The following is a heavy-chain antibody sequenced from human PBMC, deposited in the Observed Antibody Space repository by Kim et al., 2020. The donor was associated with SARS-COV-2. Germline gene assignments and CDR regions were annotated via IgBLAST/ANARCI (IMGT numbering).Heavy chain of an antibody. J-gene: IGHJ6*02. Sequence: GGSLRLSCAASGFTFDDYAMHWVRQAPGKGLEWVSLISGDGGSTYYADSVKGRFTISRDNSKNSLYLQMNSLRTEDTALYYCAKDVVDPNSSSWYFGYYYYGMDVWGQGTTVTVSS. V-gene: IGHV3-43*02. D-gene: IGHD6-13*01. CDR3: AKDVVDPNSSSWYFGYYYYGMDV. CDR2: ISGDGGST. CDR1: GFTFDDYA.